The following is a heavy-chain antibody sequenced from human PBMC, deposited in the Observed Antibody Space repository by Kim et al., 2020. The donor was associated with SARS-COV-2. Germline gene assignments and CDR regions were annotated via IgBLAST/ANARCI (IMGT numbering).Heavy chain of an antibody. J-gene: IGHJ4*02. CDR1: GYTFTSYY. V-gene: IGHV1-46*01. CDR2: INPSGGST. D-gene: IGHD6-6*01. CDR3: ARTGLIIAARPAPYYFDY. Sequence: ASVKVSCKASGYTFTSYYMHWVRQAPGQGLEWMGIINPSGGSTSYAQKFQGRVTMTRDTSTSTVYMELSSLRSEDTAVYYCARTGLIIAARPAPYYFDYWGQGTLVTVSS.